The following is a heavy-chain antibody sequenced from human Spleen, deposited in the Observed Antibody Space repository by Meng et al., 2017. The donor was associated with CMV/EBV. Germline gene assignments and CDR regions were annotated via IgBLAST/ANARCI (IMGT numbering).Heavy chain of an antibody. Sequence: SETLSLTCTVSGGSISCYYWSWIRQPPGKGLEWIGYIYYSGSTNYNPSLKRRVTMSVDTSKNQFSLKLSSVTAADTAVYYCARAFIVVVTAAIGYWGQGTLVTVSS. CDR1: GGSISCYY. D-gene: IGHD2-2*01. CDR2: IYYSGST. V-gene: IGHV4-59*12. J-gene: IGHJ4*02. CDR3: ARAFIVVVTAAIGY.